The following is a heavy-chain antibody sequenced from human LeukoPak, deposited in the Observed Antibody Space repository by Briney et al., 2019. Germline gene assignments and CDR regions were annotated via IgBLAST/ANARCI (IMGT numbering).Heavy chain of an antibody. CDR3: TRIPHCSSTSCPTN. Sequence: GGSLRLSCAASGFTFSGSAMHWVRQASGKGLEWVGRIRSKANSYATAYAASVKGRFTISRDDSKNTAYLQMNSLKTEDTAVYYCTRIPHCSSTSCPTNWGQGTLVTVSS. J-gene: IGHJ4*02. V-gene: IGHV3-73*01. D-gene: IGHD2-2*01. CDR2: IRSKANSYAT. CDR1: GFTFSGSA.